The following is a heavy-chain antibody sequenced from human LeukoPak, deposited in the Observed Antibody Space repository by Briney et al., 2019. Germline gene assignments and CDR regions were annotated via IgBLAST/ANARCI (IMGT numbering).Heavy chain of an antibody. CDR2: ISYDGSNK. CDR3: AKDSSSSWFGGDSE. J-gene: IGHJ4*02. D-gene: IGHD6-13*01. CDR1: GFTFSYYG. V-gene: IGHV3-30*18. Sequence: GGSLRLSCAASGFTFSYYGLHWVRQAPGKGLEWVALISYDGSNKDYADSVKGRFTISRDNSKNTLYLQMNSLRLEDTAVYYCAKDSSSSWFGGDSEWGQGTLVTVST.